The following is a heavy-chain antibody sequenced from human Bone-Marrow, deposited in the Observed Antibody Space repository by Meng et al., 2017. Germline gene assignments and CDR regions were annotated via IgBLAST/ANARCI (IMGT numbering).Heavy chain of an antibody. CDR3: ARDVGSYYRDLLHYYYYGMDV. CDR1: GFIFSTYW. D-gene: IGHD1-26*01. Sequence: GESLKISCAASGFIFSTYWLHWVRQAPGKGLAWVSRIKSDGISASYADSVKGRFTISRDNAKNSLYLQMNSLRAEDTAVYYCARDVGSYYRDLLHYYYYGMDVWGQGTTVTVSS. V-gene: IGHV3-74*01. J-gene: IGHJ6*02. CDR2: IKSDGISA.